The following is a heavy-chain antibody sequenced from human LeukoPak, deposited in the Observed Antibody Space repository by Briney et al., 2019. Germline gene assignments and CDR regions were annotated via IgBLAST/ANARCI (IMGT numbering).Heavy chain of an antibody. D-gene: IGHD3-16*01. CDR2: IKNKDEGEKT. CDR3: TTGIDYGGGY. Sequence: GGSLRLSCAVSGFTFTNVWMNWVRQAPGKGLEWVGRIKNKDEGEKTDYAAPVKGRFTISRDDSKATLFLQMNSLKMEDTAIYYCTTGIDYGGGYWGQGTLVSVSS. V-gene: IGHV3-15*07. J-gene: IGHJ4*02. CDR1: GFTFTNVW.